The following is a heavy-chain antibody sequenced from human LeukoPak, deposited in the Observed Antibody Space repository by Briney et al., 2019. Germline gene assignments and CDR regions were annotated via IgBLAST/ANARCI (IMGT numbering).Heavy chain of an antibody. CDR3: ARHGGETIVAMILHAFDI. CDR2: MSHSGST. J-gene: IGHJ3*02. V-gene: IGHV4-59*08. D-gene: IGHD5-12*01. Sequence: SETLSPTCSVSGASISSYSWSWIRQPPGKGLEWIGYMSHSGSTKYNPSLKSRVTISGDRSKNQISLKLTSVTAADTAVYYCARHGGETIVAMILHAFDIWGQGTMVTVSS. CDR1: GASISSYS.